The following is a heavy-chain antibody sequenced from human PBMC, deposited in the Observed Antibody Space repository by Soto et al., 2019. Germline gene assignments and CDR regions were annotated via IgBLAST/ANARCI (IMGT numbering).Heavy chain of an antibody. D-gene: IGHD1-26*01. CDR3: AHRPIVGAAI. V-gene: IGHV4-4*02. J-gene: IGHJ4*02. Sequence: QVQLQESGPGLVKPSGTLSLTCGVFGGSISNSNWWTWVRQPPGKGLEWIGEIYHSGSTNSNASLMSRVTISLDKVNNQFALKLTSVTAADTAVYYCAHRPIVGAAIWGQGTLVIVSS. CDR1: GGSISNSNW. CDR2: IYHSGST.